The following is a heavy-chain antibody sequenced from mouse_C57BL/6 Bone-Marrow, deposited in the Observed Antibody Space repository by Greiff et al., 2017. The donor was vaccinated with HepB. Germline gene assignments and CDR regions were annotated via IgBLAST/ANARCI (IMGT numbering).Heavy chain of an antibody. CDR1: GYSFTSYY. J-gene: IGHJ2*01. CDR3: ALYFDY. CDR2: IYPGSGNT. Sequence: VKLQESGPELVKPGASVKISCKASGYSFTSYYIHWVKQRPGQGLEWIGWIYPGSGNTKYNEKFKGKATLTADTSSSTAYKQLSSLTSEDSAVYYCALYFDYWGQGTTLTVSS. V-gene: IGHV1-66*01.